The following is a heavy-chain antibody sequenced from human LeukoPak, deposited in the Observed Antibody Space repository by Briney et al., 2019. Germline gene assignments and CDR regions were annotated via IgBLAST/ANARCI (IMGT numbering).Heavy chain of an antibody. Sequence: PSETLSLTCTVSGGSISSSSYYWGWIRQPPGKGLEWIGSIYYSGSTYYNPSLKSRVTISVDTSKNQFSLKLSSVTAADTAVYYCARGPILWNYYYYYMDVWGKGTTVTVSS. V-gene: IGHV4-39*07. D-gene: IGHD2/OR15-2a*01. CDR3: ARGPILWNYYYYYMDV. CDR2: IYYSGST. CDR1: GGSISSSSYY. J-gene: IGHJ6*03.